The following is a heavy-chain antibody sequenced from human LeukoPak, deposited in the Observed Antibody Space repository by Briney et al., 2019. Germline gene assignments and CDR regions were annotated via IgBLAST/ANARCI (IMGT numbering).Heavy chain of an antibody. CDR3: ARDYGDIVVVPAAVPSYYYYYMDV. D-gene: IGHD2-2*01. CDR1: GYTFTSYY. V-gene: IGHV1-46*03. J-gene: IGHJ6*03. CDR2: INPSGGST. Sequence: ASVKVSCKASGYTFTSYYMHWVRQAPGQGLEWMGIINPSGGSTSYAQKFQGRVTMTRDTSTSTVYMELSSLRSEDTAVYYCARDYGDIVVVPAAVPSYYYYYMDVWGKGTMVTVSS.